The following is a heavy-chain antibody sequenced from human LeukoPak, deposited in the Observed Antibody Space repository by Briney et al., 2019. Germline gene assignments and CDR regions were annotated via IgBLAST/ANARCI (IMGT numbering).Heavy chain of an antibody. J-gene: IGHJ4*02. CDR2: ISSTSTYI. CDR3: VRDGEYSTGWYQY. V-gene: IGHV3-21*01. Sequence: GGSLRLSCAASGFTFSSYSMNWVRQPTGKGLEWVSSISSTSTYISYADSVKGRFTISRDNAKNSLYLQMNSLRAEDTAVYYCVRDGEYSTGWYQYWGQGTLVTVSS. CDR1: GFTFSSYS. D-gene: IGHD6-19*01.